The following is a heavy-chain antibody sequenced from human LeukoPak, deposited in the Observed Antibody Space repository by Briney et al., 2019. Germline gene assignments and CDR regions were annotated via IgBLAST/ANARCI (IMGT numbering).Heavy chain of an antibody. Sequence: SETLSLTCAVYGGSFSGYYRSWIRQPPGKGLEWIGEINHSGSTNYNPSLKSRVTISVDTSKNQFSLKLSSVTAADTAVYYCARGHLYGYGSGSYKHWGQGTLVTVSS. J-gene: IGHJ4*02. V-gene: IGHV4-34*01. CDR2: INHSGST. D-gene: IGHD3-10*01. CDR1: GGSFSGYY. CDR3: ARGHLYGYGSGSYKH.